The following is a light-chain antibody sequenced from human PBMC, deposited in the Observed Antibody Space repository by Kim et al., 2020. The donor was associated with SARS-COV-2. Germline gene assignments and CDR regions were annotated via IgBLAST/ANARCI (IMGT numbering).Light chain of an antibody. CDR3: MQGTHWPWT. Sequence: DVVMTQSPLSLPVTLGQPASISCRSSQSLVHSDGNAYLNWFQQRSGQSPRRLIYKVSNRDSGVPDRFSGSGSGTDFTLKINRVEAEDVGVYYCMQGTHWPWTFGQGTKVDIK. V-gene: IGKV2-30*02. CDR1: QSLVHSDGNAY. CDR2: KVS. J-gene: IGKJ1*01.